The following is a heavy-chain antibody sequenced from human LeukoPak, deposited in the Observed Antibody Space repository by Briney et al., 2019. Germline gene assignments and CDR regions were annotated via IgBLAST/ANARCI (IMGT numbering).Heavy chain of an antibody. CDR3: ARVKVVVTTPNYFDF. Sequence: GESLKISCKGSGYGFTSYWIGWVHQMPGKGLEWMGIIYPGDSDTRYGPSFQGQVTISADKSISTAYLQWSSLKASDTAIYYCARVKVVVTTPNYFDFWGQGTLVTVSS. CDR2: IYPGDSDT. V-gene: IGHV5-51*07. CDR1: GYGFTSYW. D-gene: IGHD2-21*02. J-gene: IGHJ4*02.